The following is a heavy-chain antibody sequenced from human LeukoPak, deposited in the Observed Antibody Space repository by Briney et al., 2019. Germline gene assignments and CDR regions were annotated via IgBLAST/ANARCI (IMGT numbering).Heavy chain of an antibody. D-gene: IGHD1-1*01. J-gene: IGHJ6*02. CDR2: ISYDGSNK. CDR3: AKDLQPGGYYYYGMDV. V-gene: IGHV3-30*18. Sequence: PGGSLRLSCAASGFTFRSHGMHWVRQAPGKGLEWVAVISYDGSNKYYADSVKGRFTISRDNSKNTLYLQMNSLRAEDTAVYYCAKDLQPGGYYYYGMDVWGQGTTVTVSS. CDR1: GFTFRSHG.